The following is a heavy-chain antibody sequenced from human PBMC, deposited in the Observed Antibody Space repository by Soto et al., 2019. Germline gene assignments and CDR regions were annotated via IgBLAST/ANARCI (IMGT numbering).Heavy chain of an antibody. D-gene: IGHD3-22*01. Sequence: PGGTLSLSCAASGFAFSTFAMTWVRQAPGKGLEWVAAISVSGNNAYYADSVKGRFTISRDNSQNSVFLQMSSLRADDTAVYYCARDQLRPGILYSLGVLLPEYGLWGQGTLVTVS. CDR2: ISVSGNNA. CDR3: ARDQLRPGILYSLGVLLPEYGL. J-gene: IGHJ4*02. V-gene: IGHV3-23*01. CDR1: GFAFSTFA.